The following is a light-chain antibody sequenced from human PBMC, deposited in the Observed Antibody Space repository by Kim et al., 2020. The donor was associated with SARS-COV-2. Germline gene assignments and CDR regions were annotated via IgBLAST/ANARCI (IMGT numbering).Light chain of an antibody. CDR1: ESVSSY. Sequence: AIRMTQSPSSISASTGDRVTITCRASESVSSYLAWYQQKPGRAPDLLIYGASTLQRGVPSRFSGSGSGTEFGLTIRYLQSEDFATYYCQHYYTYPFTFGPGTKVDIK. CDR2: GAS. CDR3: QHYYTYPFT. V-gene: IGKV1-8*01. J-gene: IGKJ3*01.